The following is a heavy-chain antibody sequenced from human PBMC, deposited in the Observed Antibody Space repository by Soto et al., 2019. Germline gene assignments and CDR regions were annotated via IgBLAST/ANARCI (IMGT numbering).Heavy chain of an antibody. J-gene: IGHJ4*02. CDR2: IYWDGDK. V-gene: IGHV2-5*02. D-gene: IGHD1-26*01. CDR3: AHRRGAYYFDY. Sequence: QITLKESGPTLVKPTQTLTLTCTFSGFSLSTNGVGVGWIRQPPGKALEWLALIYWDGDKRYSPSLKSRLTIPQDTSKNLVVLTMPNMDPVDTATYYCAHRRGAYYFDYWGQGTLVTVSS. CDR1: GFSLSTNGVG.